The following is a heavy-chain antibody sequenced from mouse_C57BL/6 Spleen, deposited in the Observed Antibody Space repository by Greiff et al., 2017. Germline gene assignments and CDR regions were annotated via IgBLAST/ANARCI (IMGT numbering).Heavy chain of an antibody. Sequence: DVMLVESGGGLVKPGGSLKLSCAASGFTFSDYGMHWVRQAPEKGLEWVAYISSGSSTIYYADTVKGRFTISRDNAKNTLFLQMTSLRSEDTAMYYCASIFGYEYYYAMDYWGQGTSVTVSS. D-gene: IGHD2-2*01. V-gene: IGHV5-17*01. CDR2: ISSGSSTI. J-gene: IGHJ4*01. CDR3: ASIFGYEYYYAMDY. CDR1: GFTFSDYG.